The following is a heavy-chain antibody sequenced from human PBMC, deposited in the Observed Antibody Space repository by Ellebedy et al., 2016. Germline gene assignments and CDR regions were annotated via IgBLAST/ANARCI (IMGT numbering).Heavy chain of an antibody. D-gene: IGHD1-26*01. Sequence: ASVKVSXKASGYTFTTSGISWVRQAPGQGLEWMGWISPYNGNTNYARKFQGRVTLTTDTSTSTAYMEVRSLTSDDTAVYYCARDPDGGSYFDYWGQGTLVTVSS. J-gene: IGHJ4*02. CDR3: ARDPDGGSYFDY. V-gene: IGHV1-18*01. CDR1: GYTFTTSG. CDR2: ISPYNGNT.